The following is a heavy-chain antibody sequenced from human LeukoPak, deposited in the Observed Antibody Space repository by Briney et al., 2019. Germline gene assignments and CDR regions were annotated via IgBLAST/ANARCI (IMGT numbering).Heavy chain of an antibody. CDR3: AKIRTRYYDSSGYTHFDY. V-gene: IGHV3-23*01. J-gene: IGHJ4*02. CDR1: GFTFSSYA. D-gene: IGHD3-22*01. Sequence: GGSLRLSCAASGFTFSSYAMSWVRQAPGKGLEWVSAISGSGGSTYYADSVKGRFTISRDNSKNTLYLQMNSLRAEDTAVYYCAKIRTRYYDSSGYTHFDYWGQGTLVTVSS. CDR2: ISGSGGST.